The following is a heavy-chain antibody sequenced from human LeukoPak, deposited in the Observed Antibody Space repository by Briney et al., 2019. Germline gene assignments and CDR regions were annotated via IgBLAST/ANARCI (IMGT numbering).Heavy chain of an antibody. Sequence: SETLSLTCAVSGGSVSGHYWDWIRQPPGKGLGWIGYIYASGSANYHPSLKSRVTISLDTSQNHVSLRLTSVTADDTAVYYCAREAPGGSGWTYFDYWGQGSLVTVS. CDR2: IYASGSA. D-gene: IGHD6-19*01. V-gene: IGHV4-59*02. CDR3: AREAPGGSGWTYFDY. J-gene: IGHJ4*02. CDR1: GGSVSGHY.